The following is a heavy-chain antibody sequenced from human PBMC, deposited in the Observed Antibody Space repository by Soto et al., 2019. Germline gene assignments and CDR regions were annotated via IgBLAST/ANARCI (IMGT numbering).Heavy chain of an antibody. CDR1: GGSFSGYY. Sequence: QVQLQQWGAGLLKPSETLSLTCAVYGGSFSGYYWSWIRQPPGKGLEWIGEINHSGSTNYNPSLKSRVTISVDTSKNQFSLKLSSVTAADTAVYYCARVGHRKVRGVKGAFDIWGQGTMVTVSS. D-gene: IGHD3-10*01. J-gene: IGHJ3*02. CDR2: INHSGST. CDR3: ARVGHRKVRGVKGAFDI. V-gene: IGHV4-34*01.